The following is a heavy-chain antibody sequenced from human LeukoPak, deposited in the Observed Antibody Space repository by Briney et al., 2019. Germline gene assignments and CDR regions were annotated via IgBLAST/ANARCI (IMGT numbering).Heavy chain of an antibody. CDR1: GYTFTSYG. J-gene: IGHJ6*03. CDR2: ISAYNGNT. V-gene: IGHV1-18*01. CDR3: VRGAAAAGYYYMDV. Sequence: ASVKVSCKASGYTFTSYGISWLRQAPGQGLEWMGWISAYNGNTNYAQKLQGRVTMTTDTSTSTAYMELRSLRSDDTAVYYCVRGAAAAGYYYMDVGGKGTTVTVSS. D-gene: IGHD6-13*01.